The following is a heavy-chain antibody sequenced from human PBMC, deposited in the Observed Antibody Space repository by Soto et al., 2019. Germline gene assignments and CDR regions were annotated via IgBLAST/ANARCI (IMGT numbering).Heavy chain of an antibody. CDR2: ISGSGGST. D-gene: IGHD6-13*01. Sequence: GGSLTLSCAAFGFTFSNYAVTWVRQVPGKGLEWVSTISGSGGSTYYADSVKGRFTISRDNSKNTLYLQMNSLRAEDTAVYYCAKDQGSSWYEIDYWGQGTLVTVSS. J-gene: IGHJ4*02. CDR1: GFTFSNYA. CDR3: AKDQGSSWYEIDY. V-gene: IGHV3-23*01.